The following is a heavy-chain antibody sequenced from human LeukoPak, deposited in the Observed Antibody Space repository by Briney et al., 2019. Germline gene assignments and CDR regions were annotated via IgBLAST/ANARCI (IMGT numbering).Heavy chain of an antibody. D-gene: IGHD3-10*01. V-gene: IGHV3-74*03. J-gene: IGHJ4*02. CDR1: GFAHTNYW. CDR2: INGDGGST. CDR3: AKSDCGSDGCKLLNY. Sequence: GGSLRLSCRVSGFAHTNYWMHWVRQAPGKGLVWVARINGDGGSTMHADSVKGRFTISRDNAKNTLILQMNNLRAEDTAVYYCAKSDCGSDGCKLLNYWGQGTLVIASS.